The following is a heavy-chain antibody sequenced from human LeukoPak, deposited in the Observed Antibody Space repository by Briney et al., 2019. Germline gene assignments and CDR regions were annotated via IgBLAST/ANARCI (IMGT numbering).Heavy chain of an antibody. CDR1: GFIFRNYG. V-gene: IGHV3-23*01. CDR2: ISGHGDIT. Sequence: PGGSLRLSCAASGFIFRNYGMNWVRQAPGKGLEWVSGISGHGDITYYADSVKGRFTISRDNSKNTVYLQMSTLRAEDTAIYYCAKVRRAFSNNYDSLDTWGHGTLVTVSS. J-gene: IGHJ5*01. D-gene: IGHD3-22*01. CDR3: AKVRRAFSNNYDSLDT.